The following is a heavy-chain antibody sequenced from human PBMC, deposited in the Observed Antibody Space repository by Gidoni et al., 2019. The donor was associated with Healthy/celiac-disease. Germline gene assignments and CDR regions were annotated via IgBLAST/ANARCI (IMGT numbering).Heavy chain of an antibody. CDR3: ARGVDRYDSSGYYWWFDP. V-gene: IGHV1-8*01. D-gene: IGHD3-22*01. Sequence: QVQLVQSGAEVKKPGASVKVSCKASGYTFTSYDSNWVRQATGQGLEWMGWMNPNSGNTGYAQKFQGRVTMTRNTSISTAYMELSSLRSEDTAVYYCARGVDRYDSSGYYWWFDPWGQGTLVTVSS. CDR2: MNPNSGNT. J-gene: IGHJ5*02. CDR1: GYTFTSYD.